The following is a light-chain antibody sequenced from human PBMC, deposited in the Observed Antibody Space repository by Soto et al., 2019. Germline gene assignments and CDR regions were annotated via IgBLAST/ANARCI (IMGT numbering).Light chain of an antibody. Sequence: ESVLTQSPGTLSLSPGERATLCCRASQSVSANYLAWYQQKPGQAPRLLIYGASGRATGIPARFSGGGSETDFTLTISRLEPEDFAVYYCQQRRSWPPAITFGQGTRLEIK. J-gene: IGKJ5*01. V-gene: IGKV3D-20*02. CDR3: QQRRSWPPAIT. CDR1: QSVSANY. CDR2: GAS.